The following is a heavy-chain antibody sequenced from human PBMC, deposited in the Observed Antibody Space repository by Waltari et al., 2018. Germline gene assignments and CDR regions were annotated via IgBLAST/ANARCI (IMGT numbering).Heavy chain of an antibody. V-gene: IGHV3-30-3*01. Sequence: QVQLVESGGGVVQPGRSLRLSCAASGFTFSNFAIHWVRQAPGQGLEWVAGKSYDGSDKYYADSVKGRFTIARDNSKNTVYLQMNSLRAEDTAVYYCASPPTYYDYIWGSYRPDFWGQGTLVPVSS. CDR3: ASPPTYYDYIWGSYRPDF. CDR2: KSYDGSDK. D-gene: IGHD3-16*02. J-gene: IGHJ4*02. CDR1: GFTFSNFA.